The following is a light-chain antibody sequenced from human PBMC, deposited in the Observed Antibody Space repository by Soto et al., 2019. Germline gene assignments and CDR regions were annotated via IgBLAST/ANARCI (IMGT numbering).Light chain of an antibody. CDR1: SSNIGSNT. CDR3: AAWDDSLNGWV. V-gene: IGLV1-44*01. CDR2: SNN. J-gene: IGLJ3*02. Sequence: QSVLTQPPSASGTPGQRVTISCSGSSSNIGSNTVNWYQQFPGTAPKLLIYSNNQRSSGVPDRFSGSKSGTSASLAISGLQSEDEAEYHCAAWDDSLNGWVFGGGTQLTVL.